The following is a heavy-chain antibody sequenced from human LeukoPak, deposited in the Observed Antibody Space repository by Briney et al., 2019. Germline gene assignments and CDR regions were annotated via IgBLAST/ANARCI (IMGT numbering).Heavy chain of an antibody. D-gene: IGHD4-11*01. J-gene: IGHJ4*02. Sequence: GGSLRLSCAASGFTFSSYGMHWVRQAPGKGLEWVAVISYDGSNKYYADSVKGRFTISRDNSKNTLYLQMNSLRAEDTAVYYCASSETTRAHDYWGQGTLVTVSS. CDR1: GFTFSSYG. CDR2: ISYDGSNK. CDR3: ASSETTRAHDY. V-gene: IGHV3-30*03.